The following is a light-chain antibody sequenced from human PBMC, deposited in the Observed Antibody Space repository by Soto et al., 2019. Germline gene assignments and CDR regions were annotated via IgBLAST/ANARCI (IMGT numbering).Light chain of an antibody. Sequence: DIQMTQSPSSLSASVGDLVTITCRASQGMSTYLNWYQQKPVKAPKLLIYAASSLQSVVPSRFSGSGSETDFTLTISSLQPEDFATYYCQQRYSTTWTFGQGTKVEIK. CDR3: QQRYSTTWT. V-gene: IGKV1-39*01. J-gene: IGKJ1*01. CDR2: AAS. CDR1: QGMSTY.